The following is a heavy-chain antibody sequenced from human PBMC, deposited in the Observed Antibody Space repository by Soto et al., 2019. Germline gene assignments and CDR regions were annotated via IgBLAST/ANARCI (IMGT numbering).Heavy chain of an antibody. CDR1: VFTFTRYS. CDR2: ISSTTNYI. Sequence: PGESXRLSCSASVFTFTRYSMNWVRHAPGKGLEWVSSISSTTNYIYYGDSMKGRFTISRDNAKNSLYLEMNSLRAEDTAVYYCARASEDINSKFDYWGQGTLVTVSS. CDR3: ARASEDINSKFDY. D-gene: IGHD1-1*01. V-gene: IGHV3-21*06. J-gene: IGHJ4*02.